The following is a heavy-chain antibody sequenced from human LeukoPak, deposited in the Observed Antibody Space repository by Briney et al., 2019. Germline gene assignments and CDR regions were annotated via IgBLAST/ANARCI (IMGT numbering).Heavy chain of an antibody. V-gene: IGHV3-21*01. J-gene: IGHJ3*02. CDR2: ITSSSSYI. D-gene: IGHD2-15*01. CDR1: GFSFSSYN. Sequence: GGSLRLSCAASGFSFSSYNMNWVSQAPGKGPEWVSSITSSSSYIYYADSVKGRFTISRDNAKNSLYLQMNSLRAEDTAVYYCARGTHCSGGSCYRAFDIWGQGTMVTVSS. CDR3: ARGTHCSGGSCYRAFDI.